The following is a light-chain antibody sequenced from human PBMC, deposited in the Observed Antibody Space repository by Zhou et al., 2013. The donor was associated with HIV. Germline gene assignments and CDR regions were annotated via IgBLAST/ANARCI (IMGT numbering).Light chain of an antibody. CDR2: EAS. Sequence: DIQMTQSPSTLSASIGDRVTITCRASQTINHWLAWYQHKPGKAPRLLIYEASTLQTGVPSRFSGSGSGTDFTLTISSLQPEDFATYYCQQANSFPWTFGQGTKVEV. J-gene: IGKJ1*01. V-gene: IGKV1-5*03. CDR1: QTINHW. CDR3: QQANSFPWT.